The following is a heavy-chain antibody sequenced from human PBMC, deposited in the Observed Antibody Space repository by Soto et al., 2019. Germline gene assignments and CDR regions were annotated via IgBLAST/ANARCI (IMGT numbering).Heavy chain of an antibody. CDR3: ARVQRAMYYDYVWGSYRSDAFDI. J-gene: IGHJ3*02. CDR2: ISSSSSTI. Sequence: GGSLRLSCAASGFTFSSYSMNWVRQAPGKGLEWVSYISSSSSTIYYADSVKGRFTISRDNAKNSLYLQMNSLRDEDTAVYYCARVQRAMYYDYVWGSYRSDAFDIWGQGTMVTVSS. V-gene: IGHV3-48*02. CDR1: GFTFSSYS. D-gene: IGHD3-16*02.